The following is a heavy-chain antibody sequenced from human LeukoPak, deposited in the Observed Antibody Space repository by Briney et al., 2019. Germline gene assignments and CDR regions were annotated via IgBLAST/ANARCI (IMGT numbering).Heavy chain of an antibody. J-gene: IGHJ4*02. CDR1: GFTFSRHH. CDR3: ARMSSYCDY. D-gene: IGHD2-2*01. Sequence: GGSLRLSCVASGFTFSRHHMNWVRQTPGKGLESVATIKPDGSEKYYVDSVKGRFPISRDNAKSSLYLQMNSLRAEDTGVYFCARMSSYCDYWGQGTLVTVSS. CDR2: IKPDGSEK. V-gene: IGHV3-7*01.